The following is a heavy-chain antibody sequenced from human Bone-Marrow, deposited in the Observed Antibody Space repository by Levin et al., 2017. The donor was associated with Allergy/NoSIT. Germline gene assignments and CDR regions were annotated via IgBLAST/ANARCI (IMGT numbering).Heavy chain of an antibody. J-gene: IGHJ4*02. D-gene: IGHD5-24*01. CDR2: ISYDGSNK. CDR3: AKGGWLQFFY. CDR1: GFTFSSYG. Sequence: GGSLRLSCAASGFTFSSYGMHWVRQAPGKGLEWVAVISYDGSNKYYADSVKGRFTISRDNSKNTLYLQMNSLRAEDTAVYYCAKGGWLQFFYWGQGTLVTVSS. V-gene: IGHV3-30*18.